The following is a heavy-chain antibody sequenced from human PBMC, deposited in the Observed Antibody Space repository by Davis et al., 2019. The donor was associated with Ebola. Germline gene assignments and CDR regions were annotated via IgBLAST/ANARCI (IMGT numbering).Heavy chain of an antibody. CDR3: ARTSIVGTTTTASDI. Sequence: ASVKVSCKASGYTFSSYGISWVRQAPGQGLEWMGWISAYNGNTNYAQILQGRVTMTTDTSTGTAYMELRSLRSDDTAVYFCARTSIVGTTTTASDIWGQGTLVTVSS. J-gene: IGHJ3*02. CDR1: GYTFSSYG. D-gene: IGHD1-26*01. V-gene: IGHV1-18*01. CDR2: ISAYNGNT.